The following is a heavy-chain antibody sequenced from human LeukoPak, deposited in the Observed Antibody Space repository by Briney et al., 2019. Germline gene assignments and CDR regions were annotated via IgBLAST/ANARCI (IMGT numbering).Heavy chain of an antibody. Sequence: GGSLRLSCAASGFTFSSYWMSWVPQAPGKGLEGVANIKQDGSEKYYVDSVKGRFTISRDNAKNSLYLQMNSLRAEDTAVYYCARGRDYYDSSGYYPTDYWGQGTLVTVSS. CDR2: IKQDGSEK. CDR1: GFTFSSYW. J-gene: IGHJ4*02. CDR3: ARGRDYYDSSGYYPTDY. D-gene: IGHD3-22*01. V-gene: IGHV3-7*01.